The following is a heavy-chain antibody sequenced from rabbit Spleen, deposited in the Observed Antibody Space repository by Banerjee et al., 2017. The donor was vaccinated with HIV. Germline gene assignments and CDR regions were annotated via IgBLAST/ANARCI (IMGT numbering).Heavy chain of an antibody. CDR2: IDTGSSGFT. CDR3: ARDTSSSFSSYGMDL. CDR1: GVSFSGNSY. Sequence: QSLEESGGDLVKPGASLTLTCIASGVSFSGNSYTCWVRQAPGKGLEWIACIDTGSSGFTYFASWAKGRFTISKTSSTTVTLQMTSLTDADTATYFCARDTSSSFSSYGMDLWGPGTLVTVS. V-gene: IGHV1S40*01. D-gene: IGHD1-1*01. J-gene: IGHJ6*01.